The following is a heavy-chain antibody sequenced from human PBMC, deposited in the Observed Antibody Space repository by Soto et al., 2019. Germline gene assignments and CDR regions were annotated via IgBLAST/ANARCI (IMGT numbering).Heavy chain of an antibody. CDR1: GFTFRDSG. CDR3: TSRANVGMDV. CDR2: VKNKADGHAT. V-gene: IGHV3-73*01. Sequence: EVQLVESGGGLVQPGGSLKLSCAASGFTFRDSGMHWVRQASGKGLEWVGRVKNKADGHATAYAASVKGRFTISRDDSKNTAYLQMNSLKTEDTAVYYCTSRANVGMDVWGQGATVTVSS. J-gene: IGHJ6*02.